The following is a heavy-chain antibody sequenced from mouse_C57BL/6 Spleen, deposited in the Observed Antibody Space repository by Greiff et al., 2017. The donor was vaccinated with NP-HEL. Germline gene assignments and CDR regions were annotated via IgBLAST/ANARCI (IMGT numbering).Heavy chain of an antibody. CDR1: GYTFTSYW. Sequence: QVQLQQPGAELVRPGSSVKLSCKASGYTFTSYWMDWVKQRPGQGLEWIGNIYPSDSETHYNQKFKDKATLTVDKSSSTAYMQLSSLTSEDSAVYYCARREGNYGIGAMDYWGQGTSVTVSS. V-gene: IGHV1-61*01. J-gene: IGHJ4*01. CDR3: ARREGNYGIGAMDY. D-gene: IGHD2-1*01. CDR2: IYPSDSET.